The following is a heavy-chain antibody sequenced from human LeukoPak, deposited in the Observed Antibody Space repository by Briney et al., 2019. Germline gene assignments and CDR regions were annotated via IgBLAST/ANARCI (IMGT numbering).Heavy chain of an antibody. CDR2: MNPNSGNT. V-gene: IGHV1-8*03. CDR1: GYTFTNYD. J-gene: IGHJ4*02. CDR3: ARGRRAHPVDY. Sequence: ASVKVSCKASGYTFTNYDINWVRQATGQGLEWMGWMNPNSGNTGYAQKFQGRLTITRNTSISTAHMELSSLRSEDTAVYYCARGRRAHPVDYWGQGTLVTVYS.